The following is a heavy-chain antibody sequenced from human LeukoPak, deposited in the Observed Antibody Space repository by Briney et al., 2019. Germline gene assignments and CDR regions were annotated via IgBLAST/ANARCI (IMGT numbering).Heavy chain of an antibody. J-gene: IGHJ4*02. CDR2: ISYDGSNK. D-gene: IGHD3-16*01. V-gene: IGHV3-30*18. CDR3: AKRGTD. CDR1: GFTFSSYG. Sequence: GRSLRLSCAASGFTFSSYGMHLVRQAPGKGLEWVAVISYDGSNKYYADSVKGRFTISRDNSKNTLYLQMNSLRAEDTAVYYCAKRGTDWGQGTLVTVSS.